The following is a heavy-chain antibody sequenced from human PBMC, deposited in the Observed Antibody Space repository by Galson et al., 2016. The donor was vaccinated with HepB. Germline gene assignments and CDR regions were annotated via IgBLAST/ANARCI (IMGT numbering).Heavy chain of an antibody. D-gene: IGHD1-20*01. V-gene: IGHV3-53*01. Sequence: SLRLSCAVSGFTVRNDYMRWVRQPPGKGLEWGSLIYRVGIPHYADSVKGRFTISRDSSKNTLYLQMNSVTAEDTAVYYCARDEIIGTTGDYWGQGTLVTVSS. CDR1: GFTVRNDY. J-gene: IGHJ4*02. CDR3: ARDEIIGTTGDY. CDR2: IYRVGIP.